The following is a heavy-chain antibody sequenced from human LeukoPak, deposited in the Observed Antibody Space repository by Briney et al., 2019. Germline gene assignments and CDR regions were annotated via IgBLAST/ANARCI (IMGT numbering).Heavy chain of an antibody. CDR3: AKDQEKTESYDYYMDV. Sequence: GGSVRLSCAASGFTFSGSAMHWVRQASGKGREWVGRIRSKANSYATAHAASVKGRFTISRDDSRNTAYLQMNSLKTEDTAVYSCAKDQEKTESYDYYMDVWGKGTTVPVSS. V-gene: IGHV3-73*01. CDR2: IRSKANSYAT. D-gene: IGHD5-24*01. J-gene: IGHJ6*03. CDR1: GFTFSGSA.